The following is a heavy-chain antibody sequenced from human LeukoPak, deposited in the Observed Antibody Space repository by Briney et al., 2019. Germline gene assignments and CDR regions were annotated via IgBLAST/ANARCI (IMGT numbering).Heavy chain of an antibody. J-gene: IGHJ4*02. D-gene: IGHD2-2*01. V-gene: IGHV1-2*02. Sequence: GASVKVSCKAPGYTFTGYYMHWVRQAPGHGLEWMGWINPNSGGTNYAQKFQGRVTMTRDTSISTAYMELSRLRSDDTAVYYCARAPAPIVVVPAATGQIDYWGQGTLVTVSS. CDR2: INPNSGGT. CDR3: ARAPAPIVVVPAATGQIDY. CDR1: GYTFTGYY.